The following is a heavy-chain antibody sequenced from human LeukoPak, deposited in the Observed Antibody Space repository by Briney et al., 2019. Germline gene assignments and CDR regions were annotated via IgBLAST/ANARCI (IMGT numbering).Heavy chain of an antibody. CDR2: ISSSGSTI. Sequence: GGSLRLSCAASGFTFSDYYMSWIRQAPGKGLEWVSYISSSGSTIYYADSVKGRFTISRDNAKNSLYLQMNSLRAEDAAVYYCAKDTFGSSSWYYYFDYWGQGTLVTVSS. CDR3: AKDTFGSSSWYYYFDY. D-gene: IGHD6-13*01. CDR1: GFTFSDYY. V-gene: IGHV3-11*01. J-gene: IGHJ4*02.